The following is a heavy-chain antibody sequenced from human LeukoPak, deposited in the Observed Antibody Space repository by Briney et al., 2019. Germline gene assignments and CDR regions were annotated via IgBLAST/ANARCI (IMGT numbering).Heavy chain of an antibody. D-gene: IGHD2-21*02. J-gene: IGHJ4*02. CDR1: GFTFSDYS. V-gene: IGHV3-21*01. Sequence: GGSLRLSCAASGFTFSDYSMNWVRQAPGKGLEWVSSISSSSSYIYYADSDSVKGRFTISRDNSNNTLYLQMNDLRTEDSAVYYCAVPSVTIGITAIFDYWGQGTLVTVSS. CDR2: ISSSSSYI. CDR3: AVPSVTIGITAIFDY.